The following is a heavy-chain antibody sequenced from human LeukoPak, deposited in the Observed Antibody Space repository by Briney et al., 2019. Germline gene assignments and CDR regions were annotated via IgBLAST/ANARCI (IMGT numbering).Heavy chain of an antibody. CDR1: GGSFSGYY. D-gene: IGHD3-3*01. CDR3: ARGCITIFGVVIITNNWFDP. CDR2: INHSGST. J-gene: IGHJ5*02. Sequence: SETLPLTCAVYGGSFSGYYWSWIRQPPGKGLEWIGEINHSGSTNYNPSLKSRVTISVDTSKNQFSLKLSSVTAADTAVYYCARGCITIFGVVIITNNWFDPWGQGTLVTVSS. V-gene: IGHV4-34*01.